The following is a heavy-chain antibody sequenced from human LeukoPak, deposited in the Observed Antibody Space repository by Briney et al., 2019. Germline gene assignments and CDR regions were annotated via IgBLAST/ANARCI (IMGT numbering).Heavy chain of an antibody. CDR3: ARGIRSFLTPGHWFDP. J-gene: IGHJ5*02. CDR2: IFYSGST. V-gene: IGHV4-39*07. Sequence: SETLSLTCTVSGGSISSSSYYWGWIRQPPGKGLEWIGYIFYSGSTYYNPSLKSRVTISVDTSKNQFFLKVSSVTAADTAVYYCARGIRSFLTPGHWFDPWGQGTLVTVSS. D-gene: IGHD4-17*01. CDR1: GGSISSSSYY.